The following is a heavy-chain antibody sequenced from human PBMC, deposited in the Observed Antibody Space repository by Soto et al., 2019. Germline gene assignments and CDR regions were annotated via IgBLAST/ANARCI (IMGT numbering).Heavy chain of an antibody. D-gene: IGHD3-22*01. J-gene: IGHJ6*02. V-gene: IGHV4-4*02. Sequence: QVQLQESGPGLVKPSGTLSLTCAVSGGSISSSNWWSGGRQPPGKVLEWIGEIYHSGSTNYNPSLKSRVTISVDKSKNQFSLKLSSGTAADTAVYYCASHYYYDSSGYYPYYYYGMDVWGQGTTVTVSS. CDR3: ASHYYYDSSGYYPYYYYGMDV. CDR2: IYHSGST. CDR1: GGSISSSNW.